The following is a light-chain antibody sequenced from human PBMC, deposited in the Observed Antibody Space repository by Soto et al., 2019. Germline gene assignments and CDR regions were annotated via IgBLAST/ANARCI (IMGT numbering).Light chain of an antibody. CDR3: QQYNSYLFT. J-gene: IGKJ3*01. V-gene: IGKV1-5*01. Sequence: DIQMTQSPSTLSASVGDRVTITCRASQSISSWFAWYQQKPWKAPKLLIYDASSLESGVPSRFSGSGSGTEFTLTISSLQPDDFATYYCQQYNSYLFTFGPGTKVDIK. CDR1: QSISSW. CDR2: DAS.